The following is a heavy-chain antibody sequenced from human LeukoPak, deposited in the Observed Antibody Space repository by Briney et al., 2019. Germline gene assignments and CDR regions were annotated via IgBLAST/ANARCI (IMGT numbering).Heavy chain of an antibody. V-gene: IGHV1-18*01. CDR1: GYTFTIYG. D-gene: IGHD5-18*01. Sequence: ASVKVSCKASGYTFTIYGISWVRQAPGQGLEWMGWISGYNGGTNYAQKLQGRVTMTTDTSTSTAYMELRSLRSDDTAVYYCARAGRGYTYGRELDYWGQGTLVTVSS. CDR3: ARAGRGYTYGRELDY. CDR2: ISGYNGGT. J-gene: IGHJ4*02.